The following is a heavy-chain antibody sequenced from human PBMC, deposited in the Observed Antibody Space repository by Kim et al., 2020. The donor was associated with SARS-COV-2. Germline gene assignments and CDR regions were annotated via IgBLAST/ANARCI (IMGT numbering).Heavy chain of an antibody. CDR3: AKGPYDSSGYLDY. J-gene: IGHJ4*02. V-gene: IGHV3-30*02. Sequence: YADAVKGLFTSSRDNSKNTLYLQMNSLRAEDTAVYYCAKGPYDSSGYLDYWGQGTLVTVSS. D-gene: IGHD3-22*01.